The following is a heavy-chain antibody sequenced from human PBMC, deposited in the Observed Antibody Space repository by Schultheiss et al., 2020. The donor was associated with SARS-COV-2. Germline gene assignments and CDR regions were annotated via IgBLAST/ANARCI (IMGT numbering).Heavy chain of an antibody. J-gene: IGHJ6*02. CDR2: IKSETDGGTT. CDR1: GFTFPDAW. CDR3: TTAVGRPGYYGMDV. Sequence: GGSLRLSCAASGFTFPDAWMSWVRQAPGKGLEWVGRIKSETDGGTTDYSAPVKGRFTISRDDSKNTLYLQMNSLKTEDTAVYYCTTAVGRPGYYGMDVWGQGTTVTVYS. V-gene: IGHV3-15*01. D-gene: IGHD6-6*01.